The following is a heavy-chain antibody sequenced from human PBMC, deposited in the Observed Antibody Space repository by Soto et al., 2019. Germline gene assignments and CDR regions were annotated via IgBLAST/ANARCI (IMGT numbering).Heavy chain of an antibody. V-gene: IGHV1-18*01. Sequence: ASVKVSCKASGYTFSSFGINWVRQAPGQGLEWVGWVSVYNDDTKYAQNFQGRVTLTTDTSTSTTYMEVGSLRSDDTAVYYCARTCRTGGSCYHEYWGEGTLVTVSS. D-gene: IGHD2-8*02. CDR2: VSVYNDDT. CDR1: GYTFSSFG. CDR3: ARTCRTGGSCYHEY. J-gene: IGHJ4*02.